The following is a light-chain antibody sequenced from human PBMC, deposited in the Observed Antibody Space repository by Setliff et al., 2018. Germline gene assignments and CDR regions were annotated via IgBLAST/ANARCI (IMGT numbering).Light chain of an antibody. CDR1: SSNIGNNY. CDR2: DNN. Sequence: QSVLTQPPSVSAAPGQKVTISCSGSSSNIGNNYVSWYQQLPGTAPKLLIYDNNKRPSGIPDRFSGSKSGTSATLGITGLQTGDEADYYCGTWYSSLSAVVFGGGTKGTVL. V-gene: IGLV1-51*01. J-gene: IGLJ2*01. CDR3: GTWYSSLSAVV.